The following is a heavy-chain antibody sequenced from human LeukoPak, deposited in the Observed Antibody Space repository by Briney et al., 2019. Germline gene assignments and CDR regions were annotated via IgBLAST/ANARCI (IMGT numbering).Heavy chain of an antibody. D-gene: IGHD3-10*01. Sequence: PSETLSLTCTVSGGSISSYYWSWIRQPPGKGLEWIGYIYYSGSTNYNPSLKSRVTISVDTSKNQFSLKLSSVTAADTAVYYCARGDRGSAFDYWGQGTLVTVSS. J-gene: IGHJ4*02. CDR3: ARGDRGSAFDY. V-gene: IGHV4-59*01. CDR2: IYYSGST. CDR1: GGSISSYY.